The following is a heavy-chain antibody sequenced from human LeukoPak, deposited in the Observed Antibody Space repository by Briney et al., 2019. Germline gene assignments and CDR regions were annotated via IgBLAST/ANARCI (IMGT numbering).Heavy chain of an antibody. CDR3: AKLGRDGSNINWDFDY. V-gene: IGHV3-23*01. Sequence: GGSLRLSCAASGFTFSNFNMAWVRQAPGKGLEWVSSISDGGDATGYADSVKGRFTISRDNSKNTLYLQMNSLRAEDTAVYYCAKLGRDGSNINWDFDYWGQGTLVTVSS. CDR1: GFTFSNFN. J-gene: IGHJ4*02. D-gene: IGHD5-24*01. CDR2: ISDGGDAT.